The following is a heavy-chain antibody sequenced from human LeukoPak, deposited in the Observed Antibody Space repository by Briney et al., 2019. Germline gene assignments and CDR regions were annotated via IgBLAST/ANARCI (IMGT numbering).Heavy chain of an antibody. CDR2: IWYDGSNK. CDR3: AKDLEETTVINYFDY. D-gene: IGHD4-23*01. CDR1: GFTFSSYG. J-gene: IGHJ4*02. V-gene: IGHV3-33*06. Sequence: PGGSLRLSCAASGFTFSSYGMHWVRQAPGKGLEWVAVIWYDGSNKYYADSVKGRFTISRDNSKNTLYLQMNSLRAEDTAVYYCAKDLEETTVINYFDYWGQGTLVTVSS.